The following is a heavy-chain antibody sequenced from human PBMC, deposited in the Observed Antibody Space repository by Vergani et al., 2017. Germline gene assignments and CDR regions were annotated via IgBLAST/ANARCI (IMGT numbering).Heavy chain of an antibody. Sequence: QLQLQESGPGLVKPSATLSLTCSVSGASIRSSNYYWGLIRQPPGKGLEWIASIYYSGSTYYNPSLKSRVTISVATSKNQFSLKLSSVTAADTAVYFWAGHSTVEWLVKLGWIDPWGQGTLVTVSS. CDR3: AGHSTVEWLVKLGWIDP. CDR2: IYYSGST. CDR1: GASIRSSNYY. D-gene: IGHD6-19*01. V-gene: IGHV4-39*01. J-gene: IGHJ5*02.